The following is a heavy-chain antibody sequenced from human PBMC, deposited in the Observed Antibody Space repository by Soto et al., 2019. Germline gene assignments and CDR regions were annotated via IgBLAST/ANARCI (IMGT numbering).Heavy chain of an antibody. CDR3: ARDSEGRELRYFWAQYNTYNWFDP. CDR2: ISAYNGNT. V-gene: IGHV1-18*01. CDR1: GYTFTSYG. D-gene: IGHD3-9*01. Sequence: QVQLVQSGAEVKKPGASVKVSCKASGYTFTSYGISWVRQAPGQGLEWMGWISAYNGNTNYAQKLQGRVTMTTDTSTSTAYMELRSLRSDDTAVYYCARDSEGRELRYFWAQYNTYNWFDPWGQGTLVTVSS. J-gene: IGHJ5*02.